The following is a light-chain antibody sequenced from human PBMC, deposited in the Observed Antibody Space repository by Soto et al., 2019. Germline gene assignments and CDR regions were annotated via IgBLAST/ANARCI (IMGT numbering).Light chain of an antibody. CDR3: DSYTSSRAYV. Sequence: QSALTQPASVSGSPGQSITISCTGTSSDVGGHNYVSWYQQQAGKAPKLIIHEVSNRPSGVSNRFSGSKSGNTASLTISGLQAEDEADYYCDSYTSSRAYVFGIGTKLTVL. J-gene: IGLJ1*01. CDR2: EVS. V-gene: IGLV2-14*01. CDR1: SSDVGGHNY.